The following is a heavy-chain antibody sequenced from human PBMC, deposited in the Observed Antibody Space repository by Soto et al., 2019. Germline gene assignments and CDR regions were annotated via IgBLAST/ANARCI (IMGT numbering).Heavy chain of an antibody. CDR2: MWYDGSNK. CDR1: GFTFSTYG. J-gene: IGHJ6*02. Sequence: PGGSLRLSCAASGFTFSTYGMHWVRQAPGKGLEWVAVMWYDGSNKYYADSVKGRFTISRDNSKNTLYLQMNSLRAEDTAVYYCARDGPVVTRMDVWGQGTTVTVSS. V-gene: IGHV3-33*08. CDR3: ARDGPVVTRMDV. D-gene: IGHD3-22*01.